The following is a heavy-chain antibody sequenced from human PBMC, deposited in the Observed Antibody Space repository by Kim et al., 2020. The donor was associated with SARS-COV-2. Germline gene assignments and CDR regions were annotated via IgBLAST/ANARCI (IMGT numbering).Heavy chain of an antibody. CDR2: LSVSGGTT. CDR1: GFIFSNYA. J-gene: IGHJ4*02. V-gene: IGHV3-23*01. Sequence: GGSLRLSCGASGFIFSNYAMSWVRQAPGKGLEWVSALSVSGGTTYYADSVKGRFTISRDNSKNTLFLQMNSLRTDDTAIYYCAKDGPRITTIPGVDFEYWGQGTLVTVSS. CDR3: AKDGPRITTIPGVDFEY. D-gene: IGHD3-22*01.